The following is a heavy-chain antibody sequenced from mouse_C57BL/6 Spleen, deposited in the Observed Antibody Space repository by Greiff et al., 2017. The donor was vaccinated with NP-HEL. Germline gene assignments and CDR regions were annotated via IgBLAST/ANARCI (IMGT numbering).Heavy chain of an antibody. Sequence: DVKLQESGPGLVKPSQSLSLTCSVTGYSITSGYYWNWIRQFPGNKLEWMGYISYDGSNNYNPSLKNRISITRDTSKNQFFLKLNSVTTEDTATYYCARESSPYYFDYWGQGTTLTVSS. CDR3: ARESSPYYFDY. V-gene: IGHV3-6*01. CDR2: ISYDGSN. D-gene: IGHD1-1*01. CDR1: GYSITSGYY. J-gene: IGHJ2*01.